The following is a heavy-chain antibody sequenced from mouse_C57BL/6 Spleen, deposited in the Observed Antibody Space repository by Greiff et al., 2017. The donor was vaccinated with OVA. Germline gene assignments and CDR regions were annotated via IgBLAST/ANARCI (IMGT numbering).Heavy chain of an antibody. CDR3: ARPYYDYGLAY. V-gene: IGHV1-64*01. CDR1: GYTFTSYW. Sequence: QVQLQQSGAELVKPGASVKLSCKASGYTFTSYWMHWVKQRPGQGLEWIGMIHPNSGSTNYNEKFKSKATLTVDKSSSTAYMQLSSLTSEDSAVYYCARPYYDYGLAYWGQGTLVTVSA. D-gene: IGHD2-4*01. J-gene: IGHJ3*01. CDR2: IHPNSGST.